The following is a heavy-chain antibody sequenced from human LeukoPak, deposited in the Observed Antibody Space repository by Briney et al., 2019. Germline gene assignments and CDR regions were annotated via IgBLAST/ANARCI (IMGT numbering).Heavy chain of an antibody. V-gene: IGHV1-2*04. J-gene: IGHJ6*02. D-gene: IGHD2-8*02. CDR1: GYTFTGYY. CDR2: INPNSGGT. CDR3: ARDELFGWFTYGMDV. Sequence: RASVKVSCKASGYTFTGYYMHWVRQAPGQGLEWMGWINPNSGGTNYAQKFQGWVTMTRDTSISTAYMELSRLRSDDTAVYYCARDELFGWFTYGMDVWGQGTTVTVSS.